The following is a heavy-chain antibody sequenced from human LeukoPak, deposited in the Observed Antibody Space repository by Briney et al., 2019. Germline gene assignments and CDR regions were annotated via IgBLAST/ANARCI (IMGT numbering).Heavy chain of an antibody. CDR1: GYTFTSYG. D-gene: IGHD6-13*01. CDR3: ARAASSYVAAAASAP. Sequence: ASVKVSCTASGYTFTSYGISWVRQAPGQGLEWMGWISAYNGNTNYAQKLQGRVTMTTDTSTSTAYMELRSLRSDDTAVYYCARAASSYVAAAASAPWGQGTLVTVSS. CDR2: ISAYNGNT. V-gene: IGHV1-18*01. J-gene: IGHJ5*02.